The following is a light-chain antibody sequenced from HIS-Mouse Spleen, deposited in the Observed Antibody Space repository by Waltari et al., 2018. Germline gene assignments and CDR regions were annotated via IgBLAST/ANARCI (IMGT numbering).Light chain of an antibody. CDR1: ALPKQY. J-gene: IGLJ3*02. Sequence: SYELTQPPSVSVSPGQTARITCSGDALPKQYAYWYQQKPGQAPVLVIYTDSERPSGIRGRFSGSRSGTTVTLTISGVQAEDKADYYCQSADSSGTNWVFGGGTKLTVL. CDR2: TDS. CDR3: QSADSSGTNWV. V-gene: IGLV3-25*03.